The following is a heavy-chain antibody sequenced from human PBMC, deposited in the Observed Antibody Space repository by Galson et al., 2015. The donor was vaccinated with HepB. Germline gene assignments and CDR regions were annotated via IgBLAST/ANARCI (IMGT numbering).Heavy chain of an antibody. V-gene: IGHV1-18*04. CDR2: ISAYTGNT. J-gene: IGHJ6*02. CDR3: ARVVGYCSGGSCTDYYYYGMDV. D-gene: IGHD2-15*01. Sequence: SVKVSCKASGYTFTSYGISWVRQAPGQGLEWMGWISAYTGNTNYAQKLQGRVTMTTDTSTSTAYMELRSLRSDDTAVYYCARVVGYCSGGSCTDYYYYGMDVWGQGTTVTVSS. CDR1: GYTFTSYG.